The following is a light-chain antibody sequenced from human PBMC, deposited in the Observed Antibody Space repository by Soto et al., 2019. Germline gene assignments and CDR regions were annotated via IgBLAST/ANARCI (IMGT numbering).Light chain of an antibody. J-gene: IGKJ4*01. CDR1: QSVSSN. V-gene: IGKV3D-15*01. CDR2: GAS. CDR3: QQYNNWPGT. Sequence: EIVMTQSPATLSVSPGERATLSCRASQSVSSNLAWYQQKPGQAPRLLIYGASIRATGIPARFSGSGSWTAFTLTISSLQSEDFAVYYCQQYNNWPGTFGGGTKVEIK.